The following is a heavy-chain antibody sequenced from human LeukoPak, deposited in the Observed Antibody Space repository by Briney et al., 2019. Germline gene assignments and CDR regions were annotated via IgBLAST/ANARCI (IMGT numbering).Heavy chain of an antibody. CDR2: ISGGGDIT. J-gene: IGHJ4*02. CDR3: VREDTPATANY. D-gene: IGHD2-21*02. V-gene: IGHV3-23*01. Sequence: GGSLRLSCAASGFNFTNHAMSWVRQTPGKGLEWVSAISGGGDITYYADSVKGRFTISRDNSKDTLFLQMHSLRPGDTAVYYCVREDTPATANYWGQGTLVTISS. CDR1: GFNFTNHA.